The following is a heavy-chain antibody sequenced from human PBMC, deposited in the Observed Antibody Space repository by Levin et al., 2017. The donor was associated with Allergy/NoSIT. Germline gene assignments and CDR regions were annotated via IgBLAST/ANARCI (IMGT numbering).Heavy chain of an antibody. CDR2: ISGSGGST. CDR3: AKAGFYYYDSSGYYPWDFDY. CDR1: GFTFSSYA. J-gene: IGHJ4*02. Sequence: GGSLRLSCAASGFTFSSYAMSWVRQAPGKGLEWVSAISGSGGSTYYADSVKGRFTISRDNSKNTLYVQMNSLRAEDTAVYYCAKAGFYYYDSSGYYPWDFDYWGQGTLVTVSS. V-gene: IGHV3-23*01. D-gene: IGHD3-22*01.